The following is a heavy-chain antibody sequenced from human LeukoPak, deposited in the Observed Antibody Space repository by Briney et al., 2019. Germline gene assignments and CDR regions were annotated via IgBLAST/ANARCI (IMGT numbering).Heavy chain of an antibody. D-gene: IGHD6-25*01. CDR2: ISGSGGSP. J-gene: IGHJ6*02. Sequence: GGSLGLSCAASGFTFSNYGINWFRQAPGKGLEWVSAISGSGGSPYYADSVKGRFTISRDNSKNTLYLQMNSLRAEDTAVYYCAKRAVAAAPYGMDVWGQGTTVTVSS. V-gene: IGHV3-23*01. CDR3: AKRAVAAAPYGMDV. CDR1: GFTFSNYG.